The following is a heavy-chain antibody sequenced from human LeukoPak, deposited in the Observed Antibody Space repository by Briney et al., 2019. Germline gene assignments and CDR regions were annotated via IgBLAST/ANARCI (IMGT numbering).Heavy chain of an antibody. V-gene: IGHV3-23*01. D-gene: IGHD6-13*01. CDR3: AKTQYSSSWYVGNYFDY. CDR1: GFTFSSYA. J-gene: IGHJ4*02. CDR2: ISGSGGST. Sequence: GGSLRLSCAASGFTFSSYAMGWVRQAPGKGLEWVSAISGSGGSTYYADSVKGRFTISRDNSKNTLYLQMNSLRAEDTAVYYCAKTQYSSSWYVGNYFDYWGQGTLVTVSS.